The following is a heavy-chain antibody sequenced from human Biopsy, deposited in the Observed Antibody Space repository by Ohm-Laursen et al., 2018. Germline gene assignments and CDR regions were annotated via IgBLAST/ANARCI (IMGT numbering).Heavy chain of an antibody. V-gene: IGHV3-21*01. J-gene: IGHJ4*02. D-gene: IGHD3-16*01. CDR3: AKDSGGSPLGELFH. Sequence: GSLRLSCTASGFDFSDYSMSWVRQAPGKGLEWVSSVTTTSSYIYYADSVKGRFTISRDNAKNSLYLQMNSLRAEDTAVYYCAKDSGGSPLGELFHWGQGNLVTVSS. CDR2: VTTTSSYI. CDR1: GFDFSDYS.